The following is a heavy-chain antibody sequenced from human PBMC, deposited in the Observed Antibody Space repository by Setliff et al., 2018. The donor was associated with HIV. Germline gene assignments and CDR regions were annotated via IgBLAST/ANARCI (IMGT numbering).Heavy chain of an antibody. CDR1: GFTFSSYA. CDR2: ISGSGGST. D-gene: IGHD2-15*01. CDR3: AKEGYCSGGSCYSRLNYFDY. Sequence: GGSLRLSCAASGFTFSSYAMSWVRQAPGKGLEWVSAISGSGGSTYYADSVKGRFTISRDNSKNTLYLQMNSLRAEDTAVYYCAKEGYCSGGSCYSRLNYFDYWGQGTLVTVSS. J-gene: IGHJ4*02. V-gene: IGHV3-23*01.